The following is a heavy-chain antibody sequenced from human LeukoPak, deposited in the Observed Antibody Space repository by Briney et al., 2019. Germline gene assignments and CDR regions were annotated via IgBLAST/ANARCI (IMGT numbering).Heavy chain of an antibody. CDR1: GLTFNNYG. J-gene: IGHJ6*02. CDR2: ISYDGSTK. CDR3: AKGDEYNNGALGGMDV. Sequence: GGSLRLSCAASGLTFNNYGVHWVRQAPGKGLEWVAVISYDGSTKYYADSVKGRFTISRDNSKNTLYLQMNSLRAEDTAVYYCAKGDEYNNGALGGMDVWGQGTTVTVSS. V-gene: IGHV3-30*18. D-gene: IGHD5-18*01.